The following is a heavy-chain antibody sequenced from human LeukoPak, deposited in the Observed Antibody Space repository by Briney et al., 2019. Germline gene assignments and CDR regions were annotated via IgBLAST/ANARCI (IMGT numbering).Heavy chain of an antibody. J-gene: IGHJ4*02. D-gene: IGHD6-13*01. CDR3: ARWSVGSSSFDY. Sequence: SGTLSLTCAVSGGSISSSNWWTWVRQPPGKGLGWIGEIYHSGTTNYNPSLRSRVTISVDKSKNQFSLKLNSVTAADTAVYYCARWSVGSSSFDYWGQGTLVTVSS. CDR1: GGSISSSNW. V-gene: IGHV4-4*02. CDR2: IYHSGTT.